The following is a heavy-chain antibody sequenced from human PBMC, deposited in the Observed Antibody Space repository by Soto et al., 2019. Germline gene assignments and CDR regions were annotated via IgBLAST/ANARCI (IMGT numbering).Heavy chain of an antibody. J-gene: IGHJ2*01. Sequence: EVQLVESGGGLVQPGGSLRLSCAASGFTFSNYSMNWVRQAPGKGLEWVSYISGTSNTIWYADSVKGRITISRDNATNPVYLQVNSLRADDTAVYYCARGALSNWYFAVWGRGALLTVSS. V-gene: IGHV3-48*01. CDR2: ISGTSNTI. CDR3: ARGALSNWYFAV. CDR1: GFTFSNYS.